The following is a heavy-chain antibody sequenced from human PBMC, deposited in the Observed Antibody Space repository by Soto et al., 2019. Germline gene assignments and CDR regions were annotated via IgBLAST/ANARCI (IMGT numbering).Heavy chain of an antibody. CDR3: VFDFWLVPTV. D-gene: IGHD3-3*01. CDR1: GFTFSTHS. CDR2: IHSSSSWE. J-gene: IGHJ6*04. V-gene: IGHV3-48*01. Sequence: EVQLVESGGGLVQPGGSLKLSCAASGFTFSTHSMNWVRQAPGRGLEWVSYIHSSSSWEVYADSVRGRFTVSRDNAKNSLYLQMSSLRAEDTAVYYCVFDFWLVPTVWDKGTTVTVSS.